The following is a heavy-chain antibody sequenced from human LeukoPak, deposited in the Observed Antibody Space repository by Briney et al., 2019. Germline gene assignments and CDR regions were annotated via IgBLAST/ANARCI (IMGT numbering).Heavy chain of an antibody. CDR3: AREGLRLGELSLYAFDI. CDR1: GGSISSYY. D-gene: IGHD3-16*02. Sequence: SETLSLTCTVSGGSISSYYWSWIRQPPGKGLEWIGYIYYSGSTNYNPSLKSRVTISVDTSKNQFSLKLSSVTAADTAVYYCAREGLRLGELSLYAFDIWGQGTMVTVSS. CDR2: IYYSGST. J-gene: IGHJ3*02. V-gene: IGHV4-59*01.